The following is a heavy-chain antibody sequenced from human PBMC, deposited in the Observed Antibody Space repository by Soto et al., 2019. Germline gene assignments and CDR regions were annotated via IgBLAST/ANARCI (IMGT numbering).Heavy chain of an antibody. CDR2: ISYDGSNK. J-gene: IGHJ3*02. D-gene: IGHD6-13*01. V-gene: IGHV3-30-3*01. Sequence: GGSLILSCAASGFTFSSYAMHWVRQAPGKGLEWVAVISYDGSNKYYADSVKGRFTISRDNSKNTLYLQMNSLRAEDTAVYYCARDKGYSSWGGDAFDIWGQGTMVTVSS. CDR3: ARDKGYSSWGGDAFDI. CDR1: GFTFSSYA.